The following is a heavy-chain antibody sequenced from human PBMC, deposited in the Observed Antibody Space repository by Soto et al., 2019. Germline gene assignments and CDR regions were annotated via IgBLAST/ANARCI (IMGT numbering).Heavy chain of an antibody. Sequence: QVQLQESGPGLVKPSETLSLTCTVSGGSVSSGSYYWSWIRQPPGKGLEWIGYIYYSGSTNYNPSLKSRVTISVDTSKNQFSLKLSSVTAADTAVYYCATAGVSCYYYGMDVWGQGTTVTVSS. V-gene: IGHV4-61*01. J-gene: IGHJ6*02. CDR2: IYYSGST. CDR3: ATAGVSCYYYGMDV. D-gene: IGHD2-8*01. CDR1: GGSVSSGSYY.